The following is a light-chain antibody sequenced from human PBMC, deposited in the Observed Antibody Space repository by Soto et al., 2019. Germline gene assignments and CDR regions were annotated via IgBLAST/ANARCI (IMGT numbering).Light chain of an antibody. CDR3: QQDYNLPIT. Sequence: EVVLTQSPATLSLSPGEGATLSCRVSQSISSSYLSWYQQRPGQAPRLLIYGASTRATGIPARFSGSGRGSGTDFTLTISSLQPEDFAVYYCQQDYNLPITLGQGTR. V-gene: IGKV3D-7*01. CDR2: GAS. CDR1: QSISSSY. J-gene: IGKJ5*01.